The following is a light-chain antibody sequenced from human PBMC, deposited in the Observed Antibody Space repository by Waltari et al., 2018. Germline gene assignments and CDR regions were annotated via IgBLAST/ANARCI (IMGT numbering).Light chain of an antibody. Sequence: QSALTPPASVSGSPGQSITISCTGTSSDVGSYNLVSWYQQHPGKAPKLMIYEVSKRPSGVSNRFSGSKSGNTASLTISGLQAEDEADYYCCSYAGSSIVVFGGGTKLTVL. V-gene: IGLV2-23*02. CDR2: EVS. CDR3: CSYAGSSIVV. CDR1: SSDVGSYNL. J-gene: IGLJ2*01.